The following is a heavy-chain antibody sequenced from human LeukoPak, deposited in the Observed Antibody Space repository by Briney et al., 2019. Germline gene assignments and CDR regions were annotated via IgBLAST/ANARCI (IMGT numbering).Heavy chain of an antibody. Sequence: GGSLRLSCSASGFTFSSYAMHWVRQAPGKGLEYVSSIISNGGSTYYADPVKGRFTISRDNSKNTLYLQMSSLRAEDTALYYCVKADYYDSSGYIHYFDYWGQGTLVTVSS. J-gene: IGHJ4*02. CDR1: GFTFSSYA. CDR3: VKADYYDSSGYIHYFDY. D-gene: IGHD3-22*01. CDR2: IISNGGST. V-gene: IGHV3-64D*06.